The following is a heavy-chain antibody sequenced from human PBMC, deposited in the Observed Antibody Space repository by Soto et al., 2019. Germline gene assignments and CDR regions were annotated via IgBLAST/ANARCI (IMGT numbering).Heavy chain of an antibody. CDR2: IVVGSGNT. V-gene: IGHV1-58*01. Sequence: SVKVSCKASGFTFTSSAVQWVRQARGQRLEWIGWIVVGSGNTNYAQKFQERVTITRDMSTSTAYMELSSLRSEDTAVYYCAATQGYDFWTSYYFDYWGQGTLVTVSS. D-gene: IGHD3-3*01. J-gene: IGHJ4*02. CDR3: AATQGYDFWTSYYFDY. CDR1: GFTFTSSA.